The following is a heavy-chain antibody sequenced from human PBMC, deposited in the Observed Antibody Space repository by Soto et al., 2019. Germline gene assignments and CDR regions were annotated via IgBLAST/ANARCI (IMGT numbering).Heavy chain of an antibody. J-gene: IGHJ4*02. CDR1: GYTFTSYH. V-gene: IGHV1-18*01. CDR3: ARDTPPTDY. CDR2: ISAYNTNT. Sequence: QVQLVQSGAEVKKPGASVKVSCKTSGYTFTSYHISWVRQAPGPGLEWMGWISAYNTNTNYAQKFQGRVTMTTDTLTSTAYMELSSLRSDDTAVYYCARDTPPTDYWGQGTLVTVSS.